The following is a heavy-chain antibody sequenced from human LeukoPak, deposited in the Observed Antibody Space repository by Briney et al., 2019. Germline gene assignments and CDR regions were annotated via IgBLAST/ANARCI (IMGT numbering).Heavy chain of an antibody. J-gene: IGHJ4*02. CDR1: GGSFSGYY. CDR3: ARRRRPRRYGSGDEDY. D-gene: IGHD3-10*01. CDR2: INHSGST. Sequence: SETLSLTCAVYGGSFSGYYWSWIRQPPGKGLEWIGEINHSGSTNYNPSLKSRVTISVDTSKNQFSLKLSSVTAADTAVYYCARRRRPRRYGSGDEDYCSQGTLVTVSS. V-gene: IGHV4-34*01.